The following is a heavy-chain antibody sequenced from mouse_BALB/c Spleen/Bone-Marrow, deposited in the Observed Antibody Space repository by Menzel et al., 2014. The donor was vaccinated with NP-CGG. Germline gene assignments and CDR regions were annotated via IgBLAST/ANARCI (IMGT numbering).Heavy chain of an antibody. CDR3: TRDLYDGYSYYAMDY. J-gene: IGHJ4*01. CDR2: ITSVGVYT. D-gene: IGHD2-3*01. Sequence: VHLVESGGGLVKPGGSLKLFCAASGFTFSSYTMSWVRQTPEKRLEWVATITSVGVYTYYPDSVKGRFTISRDNAKNTLYLQMSSLKSEDTAMYYCTRDLYDGYSYYAMDYWGQGTSVTVSS. V-gene: IGHV5-6-4*01. CDR1: GFTFSSYT.